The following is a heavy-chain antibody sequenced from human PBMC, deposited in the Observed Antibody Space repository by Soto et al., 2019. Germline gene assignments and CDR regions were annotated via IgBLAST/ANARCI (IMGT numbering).Heavy chain of an antibody. D-gene: IGHD3-16*01. Sequence: GGSLRLSCAASGFTFSSCWMHWVRQAPGKGLMWLARINGDGSSTNYAESVKGRFTISRDNTKNTLYVQMNSLRAEDTAVYYCARVSMLTTFHAFDVWGQGAMVTVSS. J-gene: IGHJ3*01. CDR1: GFTFSSCW. CDR3: ARVSMLTTFHAFDV. CDR2: INGDGSST. V-gene: IGHV3-74*01.